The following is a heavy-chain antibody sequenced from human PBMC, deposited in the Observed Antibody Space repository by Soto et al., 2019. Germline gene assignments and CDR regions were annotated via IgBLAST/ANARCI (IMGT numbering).Heavy chain of an antibody. CDR3: ATYSAYAKYYFDY. D-gene: IGHD5-12*01. CDR2: IYPNGTI. J-gene: IGHJ4*02. V-gene: IGHV4-30-2*01. Sequence: LSLTCAVSGGSITSSGYSWSWIRQPPGKGLEWIGYIYPNGTIFYNPSLNSRVAISVDTSNNQFSLRLSSVTAADTAVYYCATYSAYAKYYFDYWGRGTLVTVYS. CDR1: GGSITSSGYS.